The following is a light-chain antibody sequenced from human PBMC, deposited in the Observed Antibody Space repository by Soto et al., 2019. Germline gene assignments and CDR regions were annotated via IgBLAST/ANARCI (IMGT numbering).Light chain of an antibody. Sequence: EIVLTQSPGTLSLSPGERATLSCRASQSVSSSYLAWYQQKPGQAPRLLIYGASSRATGIPDRFSGSGSGTDFTLTISRLEPEDYCQQYGSSPLTFGPGTKVDIK. CDR2: GAS. J-gene: IGKJ3*01. CDR3: QQYGSSPLT. CDR1: QSVSSSY. V-gene: IGKV3-20*01.